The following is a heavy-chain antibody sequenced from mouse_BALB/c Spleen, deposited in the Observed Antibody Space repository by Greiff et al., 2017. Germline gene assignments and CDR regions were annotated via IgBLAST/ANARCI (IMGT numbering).Heavy chain of an antibody. D-gene: IGHD1-1*01. J-gene: IGHJ4*01. CDR1: GFSLTSYG. Sequence: VKLVESGPGLVAPSQSLSITCTVSGFSLTSYGVHWVRQPPGKGLEWLGVIWAGGSTNYNSALMSRLSISKDNSKSQVFLKMNSLQTDDTAMYYCAREGVVATYYYAMDYWGQGTSVTVSS. V-gene: IGHV2-9*02. CDR2: IWAGGST. CDR3: AREGVVATYYYAMDY.